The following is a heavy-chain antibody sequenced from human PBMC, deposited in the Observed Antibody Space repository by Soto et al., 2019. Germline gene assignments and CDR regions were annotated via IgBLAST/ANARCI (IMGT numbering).Heavy chain of an antibody. CDR1: GGSISSSSYY. V-gene: IGHV4-39*01. Sequence: QLQLQESGPGLVKPSETLSLTCTVSGGSISSSSYYWGWIRQPPGKGLEWIGSIYYSGSTYYNPSLTSRVTISVDTSKNQFSLKLSSVTAADTAVYYCAAQDYDILTGYFSDAFDIWGQGTMVTVSS. J-gene: IGHJ3*02. CDR2: IYYSGST. D-gene: IGHD3-9*01. CDR3: AAQDYDILTGYFSDAFDI.